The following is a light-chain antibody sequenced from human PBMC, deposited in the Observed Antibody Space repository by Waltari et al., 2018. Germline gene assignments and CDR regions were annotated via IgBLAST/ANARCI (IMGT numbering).Light chain of an antibody. CDR3: VAWDGSLSGQWV. V-gene: IGLV1-44*01. J-gene: IGLJ3*02. CDR2: ANN. CDR1: SSNIGSHV. Sequence: QSVLTQPPSASGTPGQSVTISCSGGSSNIGSHVVTWFQQLPGTAPKVPIYANNQRPSGVPDRVSGSKSGTSASLAISGLQSEDEADYYCVAWDGSLSGQWVFGGGTKLTVL.